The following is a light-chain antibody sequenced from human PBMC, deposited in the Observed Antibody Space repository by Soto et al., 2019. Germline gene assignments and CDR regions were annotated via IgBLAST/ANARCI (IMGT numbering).Light chain of an antibody. CDR1: QSLVHSDGNTY. V-gene: IGKV2-24*01. CDR3: MQATQIPHT. J-gene: IGKJ2*01. Sequence: IVMTQTPPSSPVTLGQPASISCRSSQSLVHSDGNTYLSWLHQRPGQPPRLLIYRVSIRFSGVPDRFSGSGAGTDFTLKISRVEAEDVGFYCMQATQIPHTFGQGTNLEI. CDR2: RVS.